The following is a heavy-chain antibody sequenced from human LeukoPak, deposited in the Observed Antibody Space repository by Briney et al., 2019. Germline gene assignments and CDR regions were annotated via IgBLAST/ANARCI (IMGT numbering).Heavy chain of an antibody. J-gene: IGHJ5*01. Sequence: ASVKVSCKASGYTFVDHYIHWVRQAPGQGLEWMGWINPKRGGTTYAEKFEGRVTMTSDTAISTVYMELTSLRSDDTAFYYCAREVKVPGELLGGFDSWGQGSRVTVSS. CDR1: GYTFVDHY. V-gene: IGHV1-2*02. CDR3: AREVKVPGELLGGFDS. CDR2: INPKRGGT. D-gene: IGHD3-10*01.